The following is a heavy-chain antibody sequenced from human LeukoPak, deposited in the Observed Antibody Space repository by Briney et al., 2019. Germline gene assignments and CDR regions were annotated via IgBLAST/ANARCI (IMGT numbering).Heavy chain of an antibody. Sequence: SETLSLTCTVSGGSISSYYWSWIRQPPGKGLEWIGYIYYSGSTNYNPSLKSRVTISVDTSKNQFSLKLSSVTAADTAVYYCARSYQGGYSYGPFDYWGQGTLVTVSS. CDR1: GGSISSYY. V-gene: IGHV4-59*01. J-gene: IGHJ4*02. CDR3: ARSYQGGYSYGPFDY. D-gene: IGHD5-18*01. CDR2: IYYSGST.